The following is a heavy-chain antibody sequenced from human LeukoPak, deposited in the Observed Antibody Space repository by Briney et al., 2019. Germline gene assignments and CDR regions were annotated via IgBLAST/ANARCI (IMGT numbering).Heavy chain of an antibody. D-gene: IGHD1-1*01. CDR1: GYTFSSYG. Sequence: GASVKGSCKASGYTFSSYGFSWVRQAPGQGLEWMGWINAYNGNTNYAQNLQGRVTMTTDTSTSTAYMELRSLRSDDTAVYYCARRQGTTLNFDYWGQGTLVTVSS. J-gene: IGHJ4*01. CDR3: ARRQGTTLNFDY. V-gene: IGHV1-18*01. CDR2: INAYNGNT.